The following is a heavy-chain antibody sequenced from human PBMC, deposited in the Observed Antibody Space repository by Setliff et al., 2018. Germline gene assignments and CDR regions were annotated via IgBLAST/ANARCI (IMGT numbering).Heavy chain of an antibody. V-gene: IGHV3-30-3*01. D-gene: IGHD2-2*01. CDR2: ISYDGTYK. CDR3: ARGFHGTIRGGYFDN. J-gene: IGHJ4*02. CDR1: GFTFTSYD. Sequence: LRLSCAASGFTFTSYDIHWVRQAPGKGLEWVAVISYDGTYKNFVDSVKARFSISRDTSKNMLYLQMNSLRVEDTAVYYCARGFHGTIRGGYFDNWGQGTLVTVSS.